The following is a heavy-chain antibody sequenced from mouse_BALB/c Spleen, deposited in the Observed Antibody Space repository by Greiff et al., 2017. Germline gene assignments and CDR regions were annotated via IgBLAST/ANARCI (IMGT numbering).Heavy chain of an antibody. D-gene: IGHD2-4*01. CDR1: GFTFSSYT. V-gene: IGHV5-12-2*01. CDR3: ASPIYYDYEGYAMDD. CDR2: ISNGGGST. J-gene: IGHJ4*01. Sequence: DVMLVESGGGLVQPGGSLKLSCAASGFTFSSYTMSWVRQTPEKRLEWVAYISNGGGSTYYPDTVKGRFTISRDNAKNTLYLQMSSLKSEDTAMYYCASPIYYDYEGYAMDDGGQGSSVTVSS.